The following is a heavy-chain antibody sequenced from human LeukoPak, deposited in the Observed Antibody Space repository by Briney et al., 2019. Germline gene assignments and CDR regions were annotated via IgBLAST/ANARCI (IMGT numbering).Heavy chain of an antibody. CDR3: GRGRTMVRGPADY. D-gene: IGHD3-10*01. Sequence: ASVKVSCKASGYAFIDYYIYWVRQAPGQGPEFMGWINPNSAYTHFAQKFQGRVTMTRDTSITTAYMDLTRLTSDDTAVYFCGRGRTMVRGPADYWGQGTLVTVSS. V-gene: IGHV1-2*02. CDR2: INPNSAYT. J-gene: IGHJ4*02. CDR1: GYAFIDYY.